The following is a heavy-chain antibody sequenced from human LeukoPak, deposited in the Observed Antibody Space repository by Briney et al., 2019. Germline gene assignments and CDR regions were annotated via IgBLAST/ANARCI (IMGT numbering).Heavy chain of an antibody. D-gene: IGHD4-11*01. CDR1: GGFISNFY. CDR3: ARGGLGGITAYSNYLFDY. V-gene: IGHV4-59*08. J-gene: IGHJ4*02. CDR2: IYYSGST. Sequence: SETLSLTCTVSGGFISNFYWIWIRQSPGEGLEWIGYIYYSGSTNYNPSLKSRVNISIDTSKNQFSLNLTSVTAADTAVYYCARGGLGGITAYSNYLFDYWGRGTLVTVSS.